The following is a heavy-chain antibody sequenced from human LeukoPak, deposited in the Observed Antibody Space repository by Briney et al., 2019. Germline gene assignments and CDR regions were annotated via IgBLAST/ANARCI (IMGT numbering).Heavy chain of an antibody. V-gene: IGHV1-2*02. CDR1: GYTFTGYY. Sequence: ASVKVSCKASGYTFTGYYMHWVRQAPGQGLEWMGWINPNSGGTNYAQKLQGRVTMTTDTSTSTAYVELRSLRSDDTAVYYCARDSMTRYNWFDPWGQGTLVTVSS. CDR3: ARDSMTRYNWFDP. J-gene: IGHJ5*02. CDR2: INPNSGGT.